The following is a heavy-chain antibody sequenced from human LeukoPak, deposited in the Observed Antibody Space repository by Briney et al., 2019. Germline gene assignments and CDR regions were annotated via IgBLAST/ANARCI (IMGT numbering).Heavy chain of an antibody. Sequence: SETLSLTCTVSGGSINVYYWSWIRQPAGKGLQWIGRISTSGNTDYNPSLKSRVTMSVDTSKNQFSLKLTSVTAADTAVYYCASDSFYDSGGYFYYWGQGTPVTASS. J-gene: IGHJ4*02. CDR2: ISTSGNT. CDR1: GGSINVYY. D-gene: IGHD3-22*01. CDR3: ASDSFYDSGGYFYY. V-gene: IGHV4-4*07.